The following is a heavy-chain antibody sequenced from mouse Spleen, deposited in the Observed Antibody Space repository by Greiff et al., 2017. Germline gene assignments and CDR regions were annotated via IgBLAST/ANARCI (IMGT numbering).Heavy chain of an antibody. V-gene: IGHV5-9*04. CDR3: AREGIYFDY. Sequence: EVKLVESGGGLVKLGGSLKLSCAASGFTFSSYAMSWVRQTPEKRLEWVATISSGGGNTYYPDSVKGRFTISRDNAKNTLYLQMSSLKSEDTAMYYCAREGIYFDYWGQGTTLTVSS. CDR2: ISSGGGNT. J-gene: IGHJ2*01. CDR1: GFTFSSYA.